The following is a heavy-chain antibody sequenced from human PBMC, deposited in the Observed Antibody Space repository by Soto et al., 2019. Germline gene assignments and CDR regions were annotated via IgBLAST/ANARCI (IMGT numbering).Heavy chain of an antibody. CDR3: AKGRGAFAI. Sequence: QVQLVESGGGVVQPGRSLRLSCAASGFTFSSYGMHWVSQDPGKGLEWVAVISYDGSNKYYADSVKGRFTISRDNSKNTLYLQINSLRAEDTAVYYCAKGRGAFAIWGQGTMVTVSS. CDR1: GFTFSSYG. V-gene: IGHV3-30*18. CDR2: ISYDGSNK. J-gene: IGHJ3*02.